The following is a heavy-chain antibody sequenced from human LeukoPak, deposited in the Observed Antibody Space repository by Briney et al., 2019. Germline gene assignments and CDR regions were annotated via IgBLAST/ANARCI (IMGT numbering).Heavy chain of an antibody. Sequence: GASVKVSCKASGCTFTGYYMHWVRQAPGQGLEWMGRINPNSGGANYAQKFQGRVTMTRDKSISTAYLELSRLRSDDTAVYYCARPSTVTTIGYDYYYMDVWGKGTTVTVSS. V-gene: IGHV1-2*06. CDR3: ARPSTVTTIGYDYYYMDV. CDR2: INPNSGGA. J-gene: IGHJ6*03. CDR1: GCTFTGYY. D-gene: IGHD4-17*01.